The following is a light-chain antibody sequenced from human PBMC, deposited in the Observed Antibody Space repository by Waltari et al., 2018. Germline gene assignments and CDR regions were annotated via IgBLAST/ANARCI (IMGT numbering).Light chain of an antibody. Sequence: QSVLTQPPSVSEAPRQRVTISCSGSNSNIGNNAVHWYQQLPGKAPKLLIYYDDLLPSGVSDRFSGSKSGTSASLAISGLHSEDEADYHCAAWDDNLNAVVFGGGTKLTVL. V-gene: IGLV1-36*01. CDR3: AAWDDNLNAVV. CDR2: YDD. CDR1: NSNIGNNA. J-gene: IGLJ2*01.